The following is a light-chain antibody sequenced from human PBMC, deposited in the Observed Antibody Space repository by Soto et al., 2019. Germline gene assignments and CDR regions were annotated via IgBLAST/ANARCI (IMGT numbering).Light chain of an antibody. Sequence: QSVLTQPPSVSAAPGQKVTISCSGNSSKIGNNYVSWYQQFPGKAPKLLIYDNNKRPSGIPDRFSGSRSGTSATLGITGLQTGDEADYYCGTWDSSLNVVFGGRTKLTVL. J-gene: IGLJ3*02. V-gene: IGLV1-51*01. CDR3: GTWDSSLNVV. CDR2: DNN. CDR1: SSKIGNNY.